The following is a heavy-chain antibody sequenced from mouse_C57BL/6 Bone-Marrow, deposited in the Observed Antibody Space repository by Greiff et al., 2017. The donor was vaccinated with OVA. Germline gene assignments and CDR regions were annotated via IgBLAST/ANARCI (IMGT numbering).Heavy chain of an antibody. CDR1: GFTFSSYG. Sequence: EVMLVESGGDLVKPGGSLKLSCAASGFTFSSYGMSWVRQTPDKRLEWVATISSGGSYTYYPDSVKGRFTISRDNAKNTLYLQMSSLKSEDTAMYYCARPFYSNYLWYFDVWGTGTTVTVSS. V-gene: IGHV5-6*01. CDR2: ISSGGSYT. D-gene: IGHD2-5*01. J-gene: IGHJ1*03. CDR3: ARPFYSNYLWYFDV.